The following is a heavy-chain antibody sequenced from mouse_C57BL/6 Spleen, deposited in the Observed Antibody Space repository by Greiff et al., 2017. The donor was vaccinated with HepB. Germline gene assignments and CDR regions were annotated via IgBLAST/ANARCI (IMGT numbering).Heavy chain of an antibody. J-gene: IGHJ4*01. CDR1: GFTFSSYG. Sequence: EVQGVESGGDLVKPGGSLKLSCAASGFTFSSYGMSWVRQTPDKRLEWVATISSGGSYTYYPDSVKGRFTISRDNAKNTLYLQMSSLKSEDTAMYYCARLLTGTHYYAMDYWGQGTSVTVSS. CDR2: ISSGGSYT. V-gene: IGHV5-6*01. CDR3: ARLLTGTHYYAMDY. D-gene: IGHD4-1*01.